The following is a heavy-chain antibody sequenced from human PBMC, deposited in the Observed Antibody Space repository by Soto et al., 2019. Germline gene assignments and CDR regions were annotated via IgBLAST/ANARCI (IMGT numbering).Heavy chain of an antibody. CDR1: GFTFSSYW. CDR3: ARERDGRDFWSGQWAPGLGLRVDY. D-gene: IGHD3-3*01. J-gene: IGHJ4*02. CDR2: IKQDGSEK. V-gene: IGHV3-7*03. Sequence: GGSLRLSCAASGFTFSSYWMSWVRQAPGKGLEWVANIKQDGSEKYYVDSVKGRFTISRDNAKNSLYLRMNSLRAEDTAVYYCARERDGRDFWSGQWAPGLGLRVDYWGQGTLVTVSS.